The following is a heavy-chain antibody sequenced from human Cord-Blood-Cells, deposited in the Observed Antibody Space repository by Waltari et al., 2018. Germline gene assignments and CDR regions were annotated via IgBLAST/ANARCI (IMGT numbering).Heavy chain of an antibody. CDR3: AKDPEPSRNWGYDY. CDR2: ISYDGSNK. Sequence: QVQLVESGGGVVQPGRSLRLSCAASGFTFSNYGMHWVRQAPGKGLEWVAGISYDGSNKYYADSVKGRFTISRDNSKNTLYLQMNSLRAEDTAVYYCAKDPEPSRNWGYDYWGQGTLVTVSS. D-gene: IGHD7-27*01. CDR1: GFTFSNYG. J-gene: IGHJ4*02. V-gene: IGHV3-30*18.